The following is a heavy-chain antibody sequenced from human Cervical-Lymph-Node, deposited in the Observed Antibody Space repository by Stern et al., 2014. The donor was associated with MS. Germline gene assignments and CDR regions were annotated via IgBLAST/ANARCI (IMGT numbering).Heavy chain of an antibody. V-gene: IGHV1-18*04. CDR2: ISAYNGNT. CDR1: GYTFTSYG. Sequence: VQLEESGAEVKKPGASVKVSCKASGYTFTSYGISWVRQAPGHGLEWMGWISAYNGNTNYAQKRQGRVTMTTDASTSTAYMELRSLRSDDTAVYYCARGGDILTGYLRPFDYWGQGTLVTGSS. D-gene: IGHD3-9*01. CDR3: ARGGDILTGYLRPFDY. J-gene: IGHJ4*02.